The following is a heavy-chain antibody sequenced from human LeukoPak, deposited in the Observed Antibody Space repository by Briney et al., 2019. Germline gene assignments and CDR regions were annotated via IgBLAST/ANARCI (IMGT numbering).Heavy chain of an antibody. CDR3: ANDNVS. CDR2: ISGSGGAT. V-gene: IGHV3-23*01. D-gene: IGHD2-8*01. Sequence: GGSLRLSCAAPGFTFISYAMSWVPQALGKGLEWVSYISGSGGATYYAESVKGRFTISRDNSKNTLFLQMNSLRAEDTAVYYCANDNVSWGQGTLVTVSS. CDR1: GFTFISYA. J-gene: IGHJ1*01.